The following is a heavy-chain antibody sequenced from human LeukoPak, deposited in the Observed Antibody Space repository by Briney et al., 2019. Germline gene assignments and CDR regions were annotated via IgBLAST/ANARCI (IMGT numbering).Heavy chain of an antibody. V-gene: IGHV4-4*07. CDR3: ARDRFSGSFSGFDY. CDR2: IYTSGSS. J-gene: IGHJ4*02. D-gene: IGHD1-26*01. CDR1: GGSFKPDY. Sequence: PSETLSLTCTVSGGSFKPDYWSWIRQPAGQGLEWIGRIYTSGSSNYNPSLKSRATMSVDTSKNQISLKLTSVTAADTAVYYCARDRFSGSFSGFDYWGQGALVTVSS.